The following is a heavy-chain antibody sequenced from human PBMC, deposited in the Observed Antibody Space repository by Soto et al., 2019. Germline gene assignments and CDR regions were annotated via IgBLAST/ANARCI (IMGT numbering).Heavy chain of an antibody. Sequence: EVQLVESGGGLVKPGGSLRLSCAASGLTFSSYSMNWVRQAPGKGLEWVSSISSSSSYIYYADSVKGRFTISRDNAKNSLYLQMNSLRAEDTAVYYCARVRGYLGPLDYWGQGTLVTVSS. CDR1: GLTFSSYS. J-gene: IGHJ4*02. CDR2: ISSSSSYI. V-gene: IGHV3-21*01. CDR3: ARVRGYLGPLDY. D-gene: IGHD5-12*01.